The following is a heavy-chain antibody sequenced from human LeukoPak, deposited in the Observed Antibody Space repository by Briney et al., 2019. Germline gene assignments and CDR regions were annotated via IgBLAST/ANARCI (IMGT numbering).Heavy chain of an antibody. D-gene: IGHD2/OR15-2a*01. J-gene: IGHJ4*02. V-gene: IGHV1-2*02. CDR2: INPNSGGT. CDR1: GYTFTGYY. CDR3: ARGFLSYFDY. Sequence: ASVKVSCKASGYTFTGYYMHWVRQAPGRGLEWMGWINPNSGGTNYAQRFLGRVTMTRDTSISTAYMELSRLKSDDTAVYYCARGFLSYFDYWGQGTLVTVSS.